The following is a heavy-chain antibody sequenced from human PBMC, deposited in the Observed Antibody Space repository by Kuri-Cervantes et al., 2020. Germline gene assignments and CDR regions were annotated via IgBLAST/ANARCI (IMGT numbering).Heavy chain of an antibody. J-gene: IGHJ4*02. V-gene: IGHV1-69*13. D-gene: IGHD3-10*01. CDR3: ATSYMVQGVITPPNFDY. CDR1: GGTFSSYA. CDR2: IIPIFGTA. Sequence: SVKVSCKASGGTFSSYAISWVRQAPGQGLEWMGGIIPIFGTANYAQKFQGRVTITADESTSTAYMELSSLRSEDTAVYYCATSYMVQGVITPPNFDYWGQGTLVTVSS.